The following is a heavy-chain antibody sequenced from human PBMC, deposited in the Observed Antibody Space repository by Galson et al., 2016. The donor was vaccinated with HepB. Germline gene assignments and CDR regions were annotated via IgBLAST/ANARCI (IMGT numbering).Heavy chain of an antibody. V-gene: IGHV3-74*01. Sequence: LSCAASGFSFSNTWMHWVRQAPGKGLVWVSRINSDGSTTIYGDSVRGRFIMYRDNAKNTLYLQMNSLRVDDTAVYYCVKAGDYGSGSYYLRLDDWGQGTLVTVSS. CDR1: GFSFSNTW. J-gene: IGHJ4*02. D-gene: IGHD3-10*01. CDR3: VKAGDYGSGSYYLRLDD. CDR2: INSDGSTT.